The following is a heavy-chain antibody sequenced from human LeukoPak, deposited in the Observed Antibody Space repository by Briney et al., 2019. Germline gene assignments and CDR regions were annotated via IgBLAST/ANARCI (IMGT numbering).Heavy chain of an antibody. CDR2: IRSKAYGGTT. Sequence: GRSLRLSCTVSGFTFGDYAMGWVRQAPGKGLEWVGFIRSKAYGGTTEFAASVKGRFTISRDDSKSIAYLHMNTLKTEDTAVYYCTRVPEYYGSGSYSLQHWGQGTPVTVSS. V-gene: IGHV3-49*04. J-gene: IGHJ1*01. CDR1: GFTFGDYA. CDR3: TRVPEYYGSGSYSLQH. D-gene: IGHD3-10*01.